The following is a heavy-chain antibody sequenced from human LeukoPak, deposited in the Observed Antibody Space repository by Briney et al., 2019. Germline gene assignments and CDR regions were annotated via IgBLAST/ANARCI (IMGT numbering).Heavy chain of an antibody. CDR2: IYYTGAT. CDR1: GGSISIY. D-gene: IGHD6-19*01. Sequence: SETLSLTCTVSGGSISIYWTWIRQPPGKGLEWIGYIYYTGATSYNPSLKSRVIISVDTSKRQFSLKLTSVTAADTAVYYCARYGGNGWLIDNCGQGTLVTVSS. V-gene: IGHV4-59*08. J-gene: IGHJ4*02. CDR3: ARYGGNGWLIDN.